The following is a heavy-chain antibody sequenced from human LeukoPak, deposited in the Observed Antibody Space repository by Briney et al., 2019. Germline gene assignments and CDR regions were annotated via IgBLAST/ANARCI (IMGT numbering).Heavy chain of an antibody. D-gene: IGHD2-2*01. J-gene: IGHJ4*02. Sequence: SETLSLTCTVSGGSISSGDYYWSCIRQPPGKGLEWIGYIYYSGSTYYNPSLKSRVTISVDTSKNQFSLKLTSVTAADTAVYYCARSKTYRSTWNTDYWGQGTLVTVSS. CDR3: ARSKTYRSTWNTDY. CDR1: GGSISSGDYY. V-gene: IGHV4-30-4*01. CDR2: IYYSGST.